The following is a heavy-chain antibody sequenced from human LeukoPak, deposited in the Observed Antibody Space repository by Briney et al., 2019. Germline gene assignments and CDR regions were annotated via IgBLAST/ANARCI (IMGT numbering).Heavy chain of an antibody. CDR3: ARNSGGYSGYGVGGFGYYYYMDV. J-gene: IGHJ6*03. CDR1: GGSISSGGYY. D-gene: IGHD5-12*01. Sequence: SETLSLTCTVSGGSISSGGYYWSWIRQPPGKGLEWIGYIYHSGSTYYNPSLKSRVTISVDRSKNQFSLKLSSVTAADTAVYYCARNSGGYSGYGVGGFGYYYYMDVWGKGTTVTVSS. V-gene: IGHV4-30-2*02. CDR2: IYHSGST.